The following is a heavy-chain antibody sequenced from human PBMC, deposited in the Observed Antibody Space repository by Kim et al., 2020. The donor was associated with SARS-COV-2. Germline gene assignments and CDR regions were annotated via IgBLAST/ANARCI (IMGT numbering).Heavy chain of an antibody. CDR2: ISAGGDST. CDR3: AKEGGIHSSGYHFDY. V-gene: IGHV3-23*01. Sequence: GGSLRLSCAASRFTFSIYAMSWVRQAPGKGLEWVSGISAGGDSTYYADSVKGLFTISRDSSKNTLYLQMSSLRAEDTAIYYCAKEGGIHSSGYHFDYWGQGTLVTVSS. J-gene: IGHJ4*02. D-gene: IGHD6-19*01. CDR1: RFTFSIYA.